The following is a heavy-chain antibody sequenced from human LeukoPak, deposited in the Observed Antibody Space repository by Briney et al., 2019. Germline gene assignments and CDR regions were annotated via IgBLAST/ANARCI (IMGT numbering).Heavy chain of an antibody. D-gene: IGHD6-13*01. CDR1: GFTFSSYE. CDR3: SRLDSSSRPFDY. Sequence: GGSLRLSCAASGFTFSSYEMNWVRQAPGKGLEWVSYISSSGSTIYYADSVKGRFTISRDKAKNSLYLQMNSLRAEDTAVYYCSRLDSSSRPFDYWGQGTLVTVSS. J-gene: IGHJ4*02. V-gene: IGHV3-48*03. CDR2: ISSSGSTI.